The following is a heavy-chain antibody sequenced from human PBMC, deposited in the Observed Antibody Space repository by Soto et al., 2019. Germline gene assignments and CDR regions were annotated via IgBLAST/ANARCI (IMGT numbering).Heavy chain of an antibody. CDR3: AKQSGDDAFDI. CDR2: ISGSGGST. J-gene: IGHJ3*02. D-gene: IGHD6-25*01. CDR1: GFTFSSYA. Sequence: GGSLRLSXAASGFTFSSYAMSSVRQAPGKGMEWVSAISGSGGSTYYADSVKGRFTISRDNSKNTLYLQMNSLRAEDTAVYYCAKQSGDDAFDIWGQGTMVTVSS. V-gene: IGHV3-23*01.